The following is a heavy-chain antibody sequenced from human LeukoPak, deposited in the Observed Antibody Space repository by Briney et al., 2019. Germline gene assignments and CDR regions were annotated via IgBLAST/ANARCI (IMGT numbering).Heavy chain of an antibody. CDR1: GHSINANYY. CDR3: GRLGVGLTREDA. CDR2: IHHTAGT. J-gene: IGHJ4*03. D-gene: IGHD3-3*01. V-gene: IGHV4-39*02. Sequence: SETLSLTCTVSGHSINANYYWAWIRQPPGKGLEWIGSIHHTAGTNFSPSLKSRLTIFIDTSKNHFSLQLTSLTAADTAVYFCGRLGVGLTREDAWGHGTLVTVSS.